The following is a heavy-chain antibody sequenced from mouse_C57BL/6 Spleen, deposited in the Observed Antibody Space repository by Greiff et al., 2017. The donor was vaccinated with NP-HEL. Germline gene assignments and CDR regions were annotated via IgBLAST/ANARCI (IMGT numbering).Heavy chain of an antibody. CDR3: ARYPSFDY. CDR1: GYAFSSSW. V-gene: IGHV1-82*01. CDR2: IYPGDGDT. J-gene: IGHJ2*01. Sequence: VQLQQSGPELVKPGASVKISCKASGYAFSSSWMNWVKQRPGKGLEWIGRIYPGDGDTNYNGKFKGKATLTADKSSSTAYMQLSSLTSEDSAVYFCARYPSFDYWGQGTTLTVSS.